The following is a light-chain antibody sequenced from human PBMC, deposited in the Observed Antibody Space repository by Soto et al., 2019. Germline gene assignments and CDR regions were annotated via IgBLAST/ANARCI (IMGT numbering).Light chain of an antibody. CDR2: DTN. J-gene: IGLJ2*01. Sequence: QAVVTQEPSLTVSPGGTVTLTCGSSTGAVASGHYPHWFQQKPGQAPRTLIYDTNNKHSWTPARFSGSLLGGKAALTLPGAQPEDEAEYYCLLSIYGGRGFGGGTKLTVL. CDR3: LLSIYGGRG. V-gene: IGLV7-46*01. CDR1: TGAVASGHY.